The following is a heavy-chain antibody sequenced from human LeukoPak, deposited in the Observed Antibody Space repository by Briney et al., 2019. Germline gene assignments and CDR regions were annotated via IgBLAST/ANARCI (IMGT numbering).Heavy chain of an antibody. Sequence: SETLSLTCTVSGGSISSYYWSWIRQPPGKGLEWIGYIYYSGSTNYNPSLKSRVTISVDTSKNQFSLKLSSVTAADTAVYYCAREDYSGSYYDYWGQGTLVTVSS. J-gene: IGHJ4*02. D-gene: IGHD1-26*01. V-gene: IGHV4-59*01. CDR3: AREDYSGSYYDY. CDR1: GGSISSYY. CDR2: IYYSGST.